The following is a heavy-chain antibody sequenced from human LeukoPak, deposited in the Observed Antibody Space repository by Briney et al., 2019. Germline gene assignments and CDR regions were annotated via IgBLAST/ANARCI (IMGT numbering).Heavy chain of an antibody. D-gene: IGHD6-19*01. CDR2: IYPGDSDT. V-gene: IGHV5-51*01. Sequence: GESLRISCKGSGYSFTSYWIGWVRQMPGKGLEWMGIIYPGDSDTRYSPSFQGQVTISADKSISTAYLQWSSLKASDTAMYYCARVYGYSSGWYLFDYWGQGTLVTVSS. J-gene: IGHJ4*02. CDR3: ARVYGYSSGWYLFDY. CDR1: GYSFTSYW.